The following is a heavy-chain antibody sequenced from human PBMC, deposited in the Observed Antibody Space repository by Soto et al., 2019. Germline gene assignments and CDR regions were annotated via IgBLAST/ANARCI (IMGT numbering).Heavy chain of an antibody. V-gene: IGHV4-39*01. D-gene: IGHD2-2*01. CDR2: IYYSGST. CDR1: GGSISSSSCY. J-gene: IGHJ4*02. Sequence: PSETLSLTCTVSGGSISSSSCYWGWIRQPPGKGLEWIGSIYYSGSTYYNPSLKSRVTISVDTSKNQFSLKLSSVTAADTAVYYCARGRNIVVVPAAYYFDYWGQGTLVTVS. CDR3: ARGRNIVVVPAAYYFDY.